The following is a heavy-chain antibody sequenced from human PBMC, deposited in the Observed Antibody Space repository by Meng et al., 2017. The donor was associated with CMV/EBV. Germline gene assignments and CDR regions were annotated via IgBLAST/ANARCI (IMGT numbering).Heavy chain of an antibody. Sequence: QVQLVESGAEVKKPGSAVKVSCKASGGTFSSYAISWVRQAPGQGLERMGGIIPIFGTANYAQKFQGRVTITADESTSTAYMELSSLRSEDTAVYYCARGSGAGTTWSYFDYWGQGTLVTVSS. CDR1: GGTFSSYA. CDR3: ARGSGAGTTWSYFDY. CDR2: IIPIFGTA. J-gene: IGHJ4*02. D-gene: IGHD1-7*01. V-gene: IGHV1-69*12.